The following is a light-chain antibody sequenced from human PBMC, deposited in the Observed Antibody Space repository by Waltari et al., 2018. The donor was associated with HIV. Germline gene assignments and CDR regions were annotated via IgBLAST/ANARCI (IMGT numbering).Light chain of an antibody. CDR1: QLGDKF. V-gene: IGLV3-1*01. CDR3: QAWDRSVV. J-gene: IGLJ2*01. CDR2: QDS. Sequence: SYELTQPPSVSVSPGQTASITCSGYQLGDKFVCWYQQRPGQPPVLVMYQDSKRPSGIPERFSGSNSGNTATLTITETQSMDEADYYCQAWDRSVVFGGGTKLTVL.